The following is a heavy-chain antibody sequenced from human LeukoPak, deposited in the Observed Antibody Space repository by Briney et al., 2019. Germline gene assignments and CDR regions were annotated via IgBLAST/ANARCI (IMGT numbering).Heavy chain of an antibody. D-gene: IGHD3-3*01. Sequence: LAGGSLRLFCAASGFTFSNYGMHWVRQAPGKGLEWVAVISYDGSNKYHADSVKGRFTNSRDNSKNTLYLQMNSLGAEETAVYYCAKEHDFWSGYFDCWGQGTLVTVSS. CDR1: GFTFSNYG. V-gene: IGHV3-30*18. J-gene: IGHJ4*02. CDR2: ISYDGSNK. CDR3: AKEHDFWSGYFDC.